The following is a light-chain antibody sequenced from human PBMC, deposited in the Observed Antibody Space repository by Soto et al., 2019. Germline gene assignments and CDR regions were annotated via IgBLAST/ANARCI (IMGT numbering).Light chain of an antibody. J-gene: IGLJ2*01. CDR2: DVS. V-gene: IGLV2-14*01. CDR1: SSDVGGYNY. Sequence: QSVLTQPASVSGSTGQSITISCTGTSSDVGGYNYVSWYQQHPGKAPKLMIYDVSNRPSGVSNRFSGSKSGNTASLTISGLQAADGSDYYCSSYTSSSTLVVFGGVTKLTVL. CDR3: SSYTSSSTLVV.